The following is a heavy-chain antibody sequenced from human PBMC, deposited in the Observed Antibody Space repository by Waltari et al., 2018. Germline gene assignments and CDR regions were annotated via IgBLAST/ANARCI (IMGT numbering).Heavy chain of an antibody. CDR3: ARDRGYQDY. CDR1: GGSFRSSY. D-gene: IGHD3-10*01. CDR2: IYSSGST. J-gene: IGHJ4*02. Sequence: QVQLQESGPGLVKPSETLSLPCTVSGGSFRSSYWSWIRQPPGKGLEWIGYIYSSGSTNYNPSLKSRVIISVDTSKNQFSLKVRSMTAADTAVYYCARDRGYQDYWGQGTLVTVSS. V-gene: IGHV4-59*01.